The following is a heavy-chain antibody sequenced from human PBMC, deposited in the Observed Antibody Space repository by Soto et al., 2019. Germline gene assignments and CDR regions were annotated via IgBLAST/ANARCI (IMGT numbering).Heavy chain of an antibody. CDR2: SIPIFGTA. V-gene: IGHV1-69*01. J-gene: IGHJ4*02. CDR1: GGTFSSYA. D-gene: IGHD3-16*01. CDR3: ASPPQGGLNYYFDY. Sequence: QVQLVQSGAEVKKPGSSVKVSCKASGGTFSSYAISWVRQAPGQGLEWMGGSIPIFGTANYAQKFQGRVTITADESTSTAYMELSSLRSEDTAVYYCASPPQGGLNYYFDYWGQGTLVTVSS.